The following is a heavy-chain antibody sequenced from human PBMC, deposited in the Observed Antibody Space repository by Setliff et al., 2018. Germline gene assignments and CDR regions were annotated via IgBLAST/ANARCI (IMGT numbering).Heavy chain of an antibody. CDR3: AKVTLISDTSGNT. Sequence: GGSLRLSCAASGFTFGDFAMTWVRQAPGKGLEWVAFIRYDGSDKYYADSVKGRFTISRDNSKNTLYLQMSSLRVEDTAVYHCAKVTLISDTSGNTWGQGTLVTVSS. D-gene: IGHD3-22*01. CDR2: IRYDGSDK. CDR1: GFTFGDFA. J-gene: IGHJ5*02. V-gene: IGHV3-30*02.